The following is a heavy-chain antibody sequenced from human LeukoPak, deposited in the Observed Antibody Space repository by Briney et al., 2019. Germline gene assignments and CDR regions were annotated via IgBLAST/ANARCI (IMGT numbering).Heavy chain of an antibody. CDR2: ISGSGDIT. J-gene: IGHJ4*02. Sequence: GGSLRLSCAASGFTFSSYAMSWVRQAPGKGLEWVSSISGSGDITYYADSVKGRFTISRDTSKDTLYLQMNSLTAEDTALYYCAKDSSGYIEAPGTDYWGQGTLVTVSS. D-gene: IGHD6-13*01. CDR3: AKDSSGYIEAPGTDY. V-gene: IGHV3-23*01. CDR1: GFTFSSYA.